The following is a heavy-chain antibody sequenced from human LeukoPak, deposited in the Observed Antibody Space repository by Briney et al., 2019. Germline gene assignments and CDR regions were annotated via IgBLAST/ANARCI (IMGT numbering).Heavy chain of an antibody. CDR2: ISSSGSTI. V-gene: IGHV3-11*04. CDR3: ARDSRYYDFWSGYPPPDY. D-gene: IGHD3-3*01. CDR1: GFTFSGYY. Sequence: GGSLRLSCAASGFTFSGYYMSWIRQAPGKGLEWVSYISSSGSTIYYADSVKGRFTISRDNAKNSLYLQMNSLRAEDTAVYYCARDSRYYDFWSGYPPPDYWGQGTLVTVSS. J-gene: IGHJ4*02.